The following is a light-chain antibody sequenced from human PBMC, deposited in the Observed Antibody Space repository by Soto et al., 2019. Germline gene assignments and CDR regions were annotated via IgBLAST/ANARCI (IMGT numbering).Light chain of an antibody. V-gene: IGKV3-11*01. J-gene: IGKJ4*01. CDR2: DAT. Sequence: EIVLTQSPVTLSFSPGERATLSCRASQSVSDFLAWYQQKPGQAPRLLIFDATNRATGIPARFSGSGSGTDFTLTISSLEPEDFAVYYCQHRSKWPLTFGGGTKVDIK. CDR1: QSVSDF. CDR3: QHRSKWPLT.